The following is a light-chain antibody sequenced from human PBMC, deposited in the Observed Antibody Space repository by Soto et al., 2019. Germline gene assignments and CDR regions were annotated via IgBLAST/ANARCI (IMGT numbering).Light chain of an antibody. V-gene: IGKV1-9*01. Sequence: DIQLTQSPSFLSASVGDRVTITCRASQGISSYLAWYQQTPGKAPKLLIYPSSTLQSGVPSRFSGSGYGTEFTLTISSLQPEDFATYYCQQLNTFPVTFGQGTRLDI. CDR2: PSS. CDR3: QQLNTFPVT. CDR1: QGISSY. J-gene: IGKJ5*01.